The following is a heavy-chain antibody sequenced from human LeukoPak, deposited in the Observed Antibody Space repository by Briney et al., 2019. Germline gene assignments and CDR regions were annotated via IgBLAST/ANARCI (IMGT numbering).Heavy chain of an antibody. V-gene: IGHV3-7*01. Sequence: GGSLTLSCAASGFTFSIYWTSSARHARGKGLEWVANIKQNGREKFYVDSVKGRFTISRDNAKNSLYLQMNSLRAEDTAVYYCAREKASCSWGYYYYGMDVWGQGTTVTASS. CDR3: AREKASCSWGYYYYGMDV. CDR2: IKQNGREK. J-gene: IGHJ6*02. D-gene: IGHD7-27*01. CDR1: GFTFSIYW.